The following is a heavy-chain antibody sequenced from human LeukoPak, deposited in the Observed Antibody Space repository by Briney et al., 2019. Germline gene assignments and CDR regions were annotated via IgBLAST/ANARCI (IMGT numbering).Heavy chain of an antibody. V-gene: IGHV1-2*04. D-gene: IGHD3-3*01. CDR2: INPNSGGT. CDR3: ARGGLNYDFWSGQKVPLDY. CDR1: GYTFSGYY. J-gene: IGHJ4*02. Sequence: ASVKVSCTASGYTFSGYYIHWVRRAPGQGLEWMGWINPNSGGTNYAQKFQGWVTMTWDTSISTVYMELSRLRSDDTAVYYCARGGLNYDFWSGQKVPLDYWGQGTLVTVSS.